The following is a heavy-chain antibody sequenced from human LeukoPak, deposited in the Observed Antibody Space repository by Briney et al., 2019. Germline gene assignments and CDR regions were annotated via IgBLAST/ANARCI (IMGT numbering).Heavy chain of an antibody. CDR1: GFTFSSYA. CDR3: AKDGSNHYDSSGYYYVGSFDY. Sequence: PGGSLRLSCAASGFTFSSYAMSWVRQAPGKGLEWVSAISGSGGSTYYADSVKGRFTISRDNSKNTLYLQMNSLRAEDTAVYYCAKDGSNHYDSSGYYYVGSFDYWGQGTLVTVSS. D-gene: IGHD3-22*01. CDR2: ISGSGGST. J-gene: IGHJ4*02. V-gene: IGHV3-23*01.